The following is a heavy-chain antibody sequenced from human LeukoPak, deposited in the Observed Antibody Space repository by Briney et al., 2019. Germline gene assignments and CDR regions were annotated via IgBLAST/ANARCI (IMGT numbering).Heavy chain of an antibody. CDR3: ARGYYGSGSYYRRTEGSYWYFDL. CDR1: GGTFSTYA. D-gene: IGHD3-10*01. J-gene: IGHJ2*01. V-gene: IGHV1-69*13. Sequence: SVKVSCKASGGTFSTYAISWVRQAPGQGLEWMGGIIVIFGTAKYAQKFQGRVTITADESTSTAYMELRSLRSEDTAVYYCARGYYGSGSYYRRTEGSYWYFDLWGRGTLVTVSS. CDR2: IIVIFGTA.